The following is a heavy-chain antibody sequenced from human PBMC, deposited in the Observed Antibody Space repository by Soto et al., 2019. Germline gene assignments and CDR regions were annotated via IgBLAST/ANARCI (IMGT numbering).Heavy chain of an antibody. D-gene: IGHD2-21*02. Sequence: SVKVSCKASGGTFSTYTITWVRQAPGQGLEWMGRIIPIIGIINYAQKFQGRVTITRDTSASTAYMELSSLRSEDTAVYYCARSIVVVTALDYWGQGTLVTVSS. CDR3: ARSIVVVTALDY. CDR2: IIPIIGII. J-gene: IGHJ4*02. V-gene: IGHV1-69*02. CDR1: GGTFSTYT.